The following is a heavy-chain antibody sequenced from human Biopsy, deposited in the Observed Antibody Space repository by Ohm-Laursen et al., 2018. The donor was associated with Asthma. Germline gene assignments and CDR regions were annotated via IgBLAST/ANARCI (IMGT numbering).Heavy chain of an antibody. CDR3: ARVSQGELYCGGDCYSGFDY. Sequence: SQTLSLTCAVSGGAIDSGAYYWSWIRQLPGKGLEWIGYIYYSGSTYYNPSLKSRVTISVDTSQNQFSLNLNSVTAADTAVYYCARVSQGELYCGGDCYSGFDYWGQGALVTVSS. CDR1: GGAIDSGAYY. CDR2: IYYSGST. J-gene: IGHJ4*02. V-gene: IGHV4-31*11. D-gene: IGHD2-21*01.